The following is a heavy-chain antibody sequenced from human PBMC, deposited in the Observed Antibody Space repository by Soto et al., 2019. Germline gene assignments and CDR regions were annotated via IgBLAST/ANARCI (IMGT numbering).Heavy chain of an antibody. D-gene: IGHD1-26*01. Sequence: QVQLVESGGGVVQPGRSLRLSCAASGFTFSSYGMHWVRQAPGKELEWVAVIWYDGSNKYYADSVKGRFTISRDNSKNTLYLQMNSLRAEDTAVYYCARAKRPWELLGGDNFDYWGQGTLVTVSS. CDR1: GFTFSSYG. CDR2: IWYDGSNK. V-gene: IGHV3-33*01. CDR3: ARAKRPWELLGGDNFDY. J-gene: IGHJ4*02.